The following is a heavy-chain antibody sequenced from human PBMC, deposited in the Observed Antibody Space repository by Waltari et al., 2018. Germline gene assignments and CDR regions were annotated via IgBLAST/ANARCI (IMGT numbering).Heavy chain of an antibody. Sequence: QVQLQESGPGLVKPSATLSLTCTVSGCPISSYYSNWIRQPPGKGLEWIGYIYYSGSTNYNPSLKSRVTISLDTSKNQFSLKLSSVTAADTAVYFCARSYSTAPFDYWGQGTLVTVSS. CDR2: IYYSGST. J-gene: IGHJ4*02. CDR1: GCPISSYY. D-gene: IGHD1-26*01. CDR3: ARSYSTAPFDY. V-gene: IGHV4-59*08.